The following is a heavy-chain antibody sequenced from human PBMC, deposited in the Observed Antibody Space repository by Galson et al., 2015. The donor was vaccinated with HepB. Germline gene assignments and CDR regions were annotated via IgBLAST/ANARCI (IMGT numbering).Heavy chain of an antibody. J-gene: IGHJ4*02. CDR3: AKGPHLTGGYFDY. D-gene: IGHD3-10*01. Sequence: SLRLSCAASGFTFSNAWMNWVRQAPGKGLEWVSAISGSGGSTYYADSVKGRFTISRDNSKNTLYLQMNSLRAEDTAVYYCAKGPHLTGGYFDYWGQGTLVTVSS. CDR1: GFTFSNAW. V-gene: IGHV3-23*01. CDR2: ISGSGGST.